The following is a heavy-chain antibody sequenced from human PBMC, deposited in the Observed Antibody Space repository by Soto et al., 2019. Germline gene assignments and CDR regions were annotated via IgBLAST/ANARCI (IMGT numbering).Heavy chain of an antibody. CDR3: ARELPSDYGDYAPDY. CDR1: GFTFSSYG. J-gene: IGHJ4*02. D-gene: IGHD4-17*01. CDR2: IGYEGSNK. V-gene: IGHV3-33*01. Sequence: QVQLVESGGGVVQPGRSLRLSCAASGFTFSSYGMHWVRQAPGKGLEWVAVIGYEGSNKYYADSVKGRLTISRDNSKNTLYLQMNSLRAEDTAVYYCARELPSDYGDYAPDYWGQGTLVTVSS.